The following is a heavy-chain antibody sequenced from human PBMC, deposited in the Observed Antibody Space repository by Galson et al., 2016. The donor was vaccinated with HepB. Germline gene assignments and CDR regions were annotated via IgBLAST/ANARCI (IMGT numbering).Heavy chain of an antibody. Sequence: SVKVSCKVFGYTVSELSMHWVRQAPGKGLEWMGGFRPEDGEGIYAQKFQGRVTMTEDTSTDTAYMELSSLRSEDTAVYYCATEHRVLRMPIFDNWGQGTLVTVSS. CDR1: GYTVSELS. V-gene: IGHV1-24*01. CDR3: ATEHRVLRMPIFDN. CDR2: FRPEDGEG. J-gene: IGHJ4*02. D-gene: IGHD2/OR15-2a*01.